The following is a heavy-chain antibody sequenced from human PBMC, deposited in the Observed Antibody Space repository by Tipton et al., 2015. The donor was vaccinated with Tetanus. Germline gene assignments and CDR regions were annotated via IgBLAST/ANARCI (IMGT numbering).Heavy chain of an antibody. CDR2: ISHTGTTT. J-gene: IGHJ6*02. Sequence: SLRLSCAASGFTFSAYYMSWIRLAPGKGLEWISYISHTGTTTYYSASVMGRFTVSRDNTKNSLYLEINSLRAEDPAVYYCARSESRIAPRIPWGMDIWGQGTTVTVSS. D-gene: IGHD6-6*01. CDR1: GFTFSAYY. CDR3: ARSESRIAPRIPWGMDI. V-gene: IGHV3-11*01.